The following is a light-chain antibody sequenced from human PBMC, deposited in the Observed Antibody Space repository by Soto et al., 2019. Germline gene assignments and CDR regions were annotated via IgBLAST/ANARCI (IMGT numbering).Light chain of an antibody. CDR3: QQYGRSPLT. Sequence: EIVLTQSPGTLSLSPGERATLSCRASQSVSSSYLAWYQQKPGQAPRLLIYGASSRATGIPDRFSGSGSGTDFTLTISRLEPEDSAVYYCQQYGRSPLTFGAGTRVEIK. V-gene: IGKV3-20*01. CDR2: GAS. CDR1: QSVSSSY. J-gene: IGKJ4*01.